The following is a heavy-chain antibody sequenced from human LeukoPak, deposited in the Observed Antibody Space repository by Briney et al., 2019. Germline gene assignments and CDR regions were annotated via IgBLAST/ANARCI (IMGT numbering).Heavy chain of an antibody. D-gene: IGHD3-10*01. V-gene: IGHV3-23*01. CDR1: GITFSNYG. CDR3: AKARDPYYYGSGSSVFDY. J-gene: IGHJ4*02. Sequence: GGSLRLSCTASGITFSNYGMSWVRQAAGKGPEWVSGISGGGDSASYADSVKGRFTISRDNSKNRLYLQMHSLRDEDTAVYYCAKARDPYYYGSGSSVFDYWGQGTLVTVSS. CDR2: ISGGGDSA.